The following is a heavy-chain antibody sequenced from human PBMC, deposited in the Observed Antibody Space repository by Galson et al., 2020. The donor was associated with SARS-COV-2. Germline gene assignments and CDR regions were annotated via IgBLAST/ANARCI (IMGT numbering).Heavy chain of an antibody. V-gene: IGHV4-59*08. CDR1: GGSISSFY. CDR3: ARLAADSMQGLRWYEVPDFESHGMDV. Sequence: KASETLSLTCSVSGGSISSFYWAWIRQPPGEGLEWIGSFYSSTHSSYNPSLNSRLSISIDTFKNQLALRLTSVTAVDTAIYYCARLAADSMQGLRWYEVPDFESHGMDVWGRGTSVTVSS. D-gene: IGHD6-13*01. J-gene: IGHJ6*02. CDR2: FYSSTHS.